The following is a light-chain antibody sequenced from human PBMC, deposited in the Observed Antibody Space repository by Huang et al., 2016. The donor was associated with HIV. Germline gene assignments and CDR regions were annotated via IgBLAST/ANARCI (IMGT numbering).Light chain of an antibody. CDR3: MQALQTPRT. V-gene: IGKV2-28*01. CDR1: QSLLHSNGYNY. Sequence: DIVMTQSPLSLPVTPGEPASLSCRSSQSLLHSNGYNYLDWYLQKAGQSPQLLIYLGSNRASGVPDRYSGSGSGTDFTLKISRVEAEDVGVYYCMQALQTPRTFGQGTKVEIK. J-gene: IGKJ1*01. CDR2: LGS.